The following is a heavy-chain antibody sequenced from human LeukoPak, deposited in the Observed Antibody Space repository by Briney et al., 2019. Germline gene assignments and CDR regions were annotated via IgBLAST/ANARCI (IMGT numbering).Heavy chain of an antibody. CDR1: GYSFTSYW. CDR3: ARRHGYSSSSGNYYFDY. CDR2: IYHGDSDT. J-gene: IGHJ4*02. D-gene: IGHD6-6*01. V-gene: IGHV5-51*01. Sequence: GESLKISCKGSGYSFTSYWIGWVRQMPGKGLEWMGIIYHGDSDTRYSPSFQGQVTISADKSISTAYLQWSSLKASDTAMYYCARRHGYSSSSGNYYFDYWGQGTLVTVSS.